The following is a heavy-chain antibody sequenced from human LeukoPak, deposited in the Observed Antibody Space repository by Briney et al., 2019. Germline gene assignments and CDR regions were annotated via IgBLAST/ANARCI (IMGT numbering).Heavy chain of an antibody. Sequence: ASVKVSCKASGYTFTSYGISWVRQAPGQGLEWMGWISAYNGNTNYAQKLQGRVTMTTDTSTSTAYMELRSLRSDDTAVYYCARDCGDYTGSRLFYYYMDVWGKGTTVTVSS. D-gene: IGHD4-17*01. CDR3: ARDCGDYTGSRLFYYYMDV. J-gene: IGHJ6*03. V-gene: IGHV1-18*01. CDR1: GYTFTSYG. CDR2: ISAYNGNT.